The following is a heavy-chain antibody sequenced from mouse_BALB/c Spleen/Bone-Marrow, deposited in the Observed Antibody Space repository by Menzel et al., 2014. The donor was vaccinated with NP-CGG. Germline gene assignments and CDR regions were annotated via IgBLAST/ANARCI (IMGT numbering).Heavy chain of an antibody. D-gene: IGHD2-14*01. Sequence: EVKLMESGAELVKPWASVKLSCTASGFNIKDTYMHWVKQRPEQGLEWIGRIDPANGNTKYDPKFQGKATITADTSSNTAYLQLSSLTSEDTAVYYCASYRYAWYFDVWGAGTTVTVSS. CDR3: ASYRYAWYFDV. V-gene: IGHV14-3*02. J-gene: IGHJ1*01. CDR2: IDPANGNT. CDR1: GFNIKDTY.